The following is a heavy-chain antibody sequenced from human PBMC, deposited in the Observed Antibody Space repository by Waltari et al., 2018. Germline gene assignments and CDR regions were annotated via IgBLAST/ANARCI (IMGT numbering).Heavy chain of an antibody. CDR2: INSDGSST. CDR3: ARAVFNWFDP. J-gene: IGHJ5*02. V-gene: IGHV3-74*01. D-gene: IGHD1-20*01. CDR1: GFTFSGYW. Sequence: EVQLVESGGGLVQPGGSLRLACAAAGFTFSGYWMHWVRQAPGKGLVWVSRINSDGSSTSYADSVKGRFTISRDNAKNTLYLQMNSLRAEDTAVYYCARAVFNWFDPWGQGTLVTVSS.